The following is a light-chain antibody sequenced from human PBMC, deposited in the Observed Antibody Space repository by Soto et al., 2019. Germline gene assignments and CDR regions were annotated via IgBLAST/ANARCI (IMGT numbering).Light chain of an antibody. V-gene: IGKV3-20*01. CDR2: GAS. J-gene: IGKJ3*01. CDR3: QQYASSPFT. CDR1: QSLRSKS. Sequence: EIVLTQSPGTLSLSPGERATLSCRVSQSLRSKSLAWYQQKPGLAPRLLISGASSRATGIPDRFSGSGSGTDFTLNISRLEPEDFAVYYCQQYASSPFTFGPGTKVEIK.